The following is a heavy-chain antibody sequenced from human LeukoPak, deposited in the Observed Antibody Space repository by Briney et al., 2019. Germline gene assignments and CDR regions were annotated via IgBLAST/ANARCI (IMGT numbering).Heavy chain of an antibody. CDR1: GGSISNYY. J-gene: IGHJ4*02. D-gene: IGHD6-13*01. CDR3: ARQGGYSSSPDF. V-gene: IGHV4-59*08. CDR2: IYYSGST. Sequence: SETLSLTCSVSGGSISNYYWNWIRQPPGKGLEWIGYIYYSGSTNYNPSLKSRVTISVDTSKNQFSLKLSSVTAADTAVYFCARQGGYSSSPDFWGQGTLVTVSS.